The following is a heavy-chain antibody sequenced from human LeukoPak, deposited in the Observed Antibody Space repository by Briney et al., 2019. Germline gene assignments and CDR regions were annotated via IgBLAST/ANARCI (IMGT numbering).Heavy chain of an antibody. CDR1: GFTFDDYA. V-gene: IGHV3-21*04. J-gene: IGHJ6*02. CDR3: ARAWLNMVRGGYYYYGMDV. CDR2: ISSSSSYI. Sequence: SLRLSCAASGFTFDDYAMHWVRQAPGKGLEWVSSISSSSSYIYYADSVKGRFTISRDNAKNSLYLQMNSLRAEDTAVYYCARAWLNMVRGGYYYYGMDVWGQGTTVTVSS. D-gene: IGHD3-10*01.